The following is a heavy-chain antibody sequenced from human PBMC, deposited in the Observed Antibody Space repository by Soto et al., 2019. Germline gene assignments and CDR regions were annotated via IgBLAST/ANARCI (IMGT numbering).Heavy chain of an antibody. V-gene: IGHV4-61*08. CDR2: IFHTGTT. J-gene: IGHJ4*02. D-gene: IGHD1-26*01. Sequence: SETLSLTCTVSGGSVSSGDYYWSWIRQPPGKGLEWIGYIFHTGTTNYNPSLKSRVTISLDTSMNQFSLKLSSVTPADTAVYYCTRAPVSGSYCFDFWGQGTPVTVSS. CDR3: TRAPVSGSYCFDF. CDR1: GGSVSSGDYY.